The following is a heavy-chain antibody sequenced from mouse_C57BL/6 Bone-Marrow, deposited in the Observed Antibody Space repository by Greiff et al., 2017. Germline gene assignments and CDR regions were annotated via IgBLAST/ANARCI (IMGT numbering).Heavy chain of an antibody. Sequence: QVQLQQPGAELVKPGASVKMSCKASGYTFTSYWITWVKQRPGQGLEWIGDIYPGSGSTNYNEKFKSKATLTVDTSSSTAYMQLLSLTSEDSAVYYCARSTTVVATDYFDDWGQGTTLTVSS. D-gene: IGHD1-1*01. J-gene: IGHJ2*01. CDR3: ARSTTVVATDYFDD. V-gene: IGHV1-55*01. CDR1: GYTFTSYW. CDR2: IYPGSGST.